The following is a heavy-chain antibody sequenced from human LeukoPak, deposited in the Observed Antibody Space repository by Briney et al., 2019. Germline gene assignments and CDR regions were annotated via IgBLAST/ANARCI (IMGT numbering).Heavy chain of an antibody. Sequence: PAGGSLRLSCAASRFSFSAYPMGWVRRAPGRGLEWVSGISAGGDLTFHADPVKGRFTISRDNSKNTLYLQMNSLRAEDTAVYYCAREGVAVAGTGEFDYWGQGTLVTVSS. D-gene: IGHD6-19*01. CDR2: ISAGGDLT. J-gene: IGHJ4*02. CDR1: RFSFSAYP. V-gene: IGHV3-23*01. CDR3: AREGVAVAGTGEFDY.